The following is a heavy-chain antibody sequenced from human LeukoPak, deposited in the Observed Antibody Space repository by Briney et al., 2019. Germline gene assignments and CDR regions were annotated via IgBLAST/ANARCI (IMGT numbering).Heavy chain of an antibody. CDR1: GFTFSSYG. CDR3: AKVRLEGTTYYYYGMDV. Sequence: PGRSLRLSCAASGFTFSSYGMHWVRQAPGKGLEWVAVISYDGSYKYYADSVKGRFTISRDNSKNTLYLQMNSLRAEDTAVYYCAKVRLEGTTYYYYGMDVWGQGTTVTVSS. V-gene: IGHV3-30*18. D-gene: IGHD1-7*01. J-gene: IGHJ6*02. CDR2: ISYDGSYK.